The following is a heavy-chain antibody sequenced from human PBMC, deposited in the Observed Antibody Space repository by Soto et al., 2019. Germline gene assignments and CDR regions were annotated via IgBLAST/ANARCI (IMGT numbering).Heavy chain of an antibody. D-gene: IGHD1-1*01. CDR1: GFTFSSYA. CDR3: AKQQGPGTPYYYAMDV. Sequence: GGSLRLSCAASGFTFSSYAMSWVRQAPGKGLEWVSVIRSSGDGTYYADSVKGRFTISRDNSKNTLYMQMNSLGAEDTAVYYCAKQQGPGTPYYYAMDVWGQGTTVTVS. V-gene: IGHV3-23*01. CDR2: IRSSGDGT. J-gene: IGHJ6*02.